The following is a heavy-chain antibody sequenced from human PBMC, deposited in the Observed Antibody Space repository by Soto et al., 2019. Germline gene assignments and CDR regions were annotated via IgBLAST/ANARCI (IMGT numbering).Heavy chain of an antibody. J-gene: IGHJ4*02. V-gene: IGHV4-34*01. CDR2: INHSGST. CDR3: ARGFLCGSGGSCYSGLDY. Sequence: ETLSLTCAVYGGSFSGYYWSWIRQPPGKGLEWIGEINHSGSTNYNPSLKSRVTISVDTSKNQFSLKLSSVTAADTAVYYCARGFLCGSGGSCYSGLDYWGQGTLVTVSS. CDR1: GGSFSGYY. D-gene: IGHD2-15*01.